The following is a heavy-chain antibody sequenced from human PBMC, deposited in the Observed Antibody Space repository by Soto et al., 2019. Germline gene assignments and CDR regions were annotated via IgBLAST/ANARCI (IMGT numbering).Heavy chain of an antibody. CDR2: ILPIFGTT. Sequence: QVQLVQSGAEVKKPGSSVKVSCKAPGGTFSNYGITWVRQAPGQGLEWMGGILPIFGTTSVAQKFRGRVTITADEPTSTAYMELSSLRSEDTALYYCARNDRFRTAMDLSYLDSWGPGTVVTVSS. CDR3: ARNDRFRTAMDLSYLDS. D-gene: IGHD5-18*01. CDR1: GGTFSNYG. J-gene: IGHJ4*02. V-gene: IGHV1-69*01.